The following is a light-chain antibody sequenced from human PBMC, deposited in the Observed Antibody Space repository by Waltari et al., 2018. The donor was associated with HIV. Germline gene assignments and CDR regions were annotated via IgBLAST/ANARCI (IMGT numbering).Light chain of an antibody. CDR1: QSLSSNY. CDR2: AAS. Sequence: EIVLTQSPGTLSLSPGERATLSCRASQSLSSNYFALDQEKPGQAPRLLFYAASSRSSGIPDRFSGSVAAADFTLTISRLEPEDCAVYYCQQYGSSPPITFGQGTRLEIK. J-gene: IGKJ5*01. CDR3: QQYGSSPPIT. V-gene: IGKV3-20*01.